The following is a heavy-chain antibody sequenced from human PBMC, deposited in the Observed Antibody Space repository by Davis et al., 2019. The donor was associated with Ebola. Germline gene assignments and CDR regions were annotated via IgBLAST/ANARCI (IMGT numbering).Heavy chain of an antibody. CDR2: IIPIFDTP. CDR1: GGSFSSHP. D-gene: IGHD3-9*01. CDR3: ARDFDGGNYYFDY. V-gene: IGHV1-69*13. Sequence: SVKVSCKTSGGSFSSHPISWVRQAPRQGLEWMGGIIPIFDTPHYAQKFQGRITITADASTTTAYMELSSLRSEDTATYFCARDFDGGNYYFDYWGPGTPVTVSS. J-gene: IGHJ4*02.